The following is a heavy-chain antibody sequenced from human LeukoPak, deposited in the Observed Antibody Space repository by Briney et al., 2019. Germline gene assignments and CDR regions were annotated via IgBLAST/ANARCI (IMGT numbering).Heavy chain of an antibody. Sequence: GGSLRLSCAASGFTVSSNYMSWVRQAPGKGLEWVSVIYSGGSTYYADSVKGRFTISRDNSKNTLYLQMNSLRAEDTAVYYCARMDSGYDYDASDIWGQGTMVTVSS. V-gene: IGHV3-53*01. D-gene: IGHD5-12*01. CDR3: ARMDSGYDYDASDI. CDR1: GFTVSSNY. J-gene: IGHJ3*02. CDR2: IYSGGST.